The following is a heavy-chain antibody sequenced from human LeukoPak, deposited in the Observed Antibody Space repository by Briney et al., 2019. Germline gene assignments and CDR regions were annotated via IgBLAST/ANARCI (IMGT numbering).Heavy chain of an antibody. D-gene: IGHD3-16*01. Sequence: GGSLRLSCAASGFTFSRDSMNWVRQAPGKGLEWVSSISSSSNYIYYADSVKGRFTISRDNAKNSLYLQMNSLRAEDTAVYYCARDTEGGAFDIWGQGTMVTASS. CDR1: GFTFSRDS. CDR2: ISSSSNYI. CDR3: ARDTEGGAFDI. V-gene: IGHV3-21*01. J-gene: IGHJ3*02.